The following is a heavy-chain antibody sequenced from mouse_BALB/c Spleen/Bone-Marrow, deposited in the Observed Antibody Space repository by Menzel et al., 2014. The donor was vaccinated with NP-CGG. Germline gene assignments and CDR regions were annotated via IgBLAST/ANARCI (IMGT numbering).Heavy chain of an antibody. D-gene: IGHD2-1*01. J-gene: IGHJ3*01. CDR2: ISSGGSYT. Sequence: EVKLMESGGGLVKPGGSLKLSCAASGFTFNSYAMSWVRQTPEKRLERVATISSGGSYTYYPDSVKGRFTISRDNAKNTLYLQMSSLRSEDTAMYYCARDYGNYGFAYWGQGTLVTVSA. V-gene: IGHV5-9-1*01. CDR1: GFTFNSYA. CDR3: ARDYGNYGFAY.